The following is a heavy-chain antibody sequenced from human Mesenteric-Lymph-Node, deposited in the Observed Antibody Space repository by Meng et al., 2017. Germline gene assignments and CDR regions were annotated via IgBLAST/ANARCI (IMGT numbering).Heavy chain of an antibody. Sequence: GESLKISCAASGFSFSRYSMNWVRRAPGNRLEWISSINSNSNYIFYADSVKGRFTISRDNAKNFLYLQMNSLRVEDTAVYYCASILEMGPYFGEDWGQGTLVTVSS. V-gene: IGHV3-21*06. J-gene: IGHJ4*02. CDR2: INSNSNYI. CDR1: GFSFSRYS. D-gene: IGHD3-10*01. CDR3: ASILEMGPYFGED.